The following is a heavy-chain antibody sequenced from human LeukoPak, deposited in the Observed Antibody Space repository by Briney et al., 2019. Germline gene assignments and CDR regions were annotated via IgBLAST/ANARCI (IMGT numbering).Heavy chain of an antibody. CDR3: ARGRYCSADICSGGDAFDI. CDR2: IYTRGST. Sequence: KPSETLSLTCTVSGGSINNYYWSWIRQPAGKGLEWIGRIYTRGSTNYNHSLKSRVTMSVDTSKNQFSLKLSSVTAADTAVYYCARGRYCSADICSGGDAFDIWGQGTMVSVSS. V-gene: IGHV4-4*07. D-gene: IGHD2-15*01. J-gene: IGHJ3*02. CDR1: GGSINNYY.